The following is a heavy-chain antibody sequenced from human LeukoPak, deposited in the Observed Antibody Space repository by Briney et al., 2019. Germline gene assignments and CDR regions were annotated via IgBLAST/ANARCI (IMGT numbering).Heavy chain of an antibody. CDR3: ARGYYSSVKLYPLGNY. V-gene: IGHV3-64*01. CDR1: GFTFNNFA. Sequence: PGRSLRLSCAASGFTFNNFAMHWVRQAPGKGLEYVSVISSSGGSTYYANSVEGRFTISRDNSKSTLYLQMGSLRAEDTALYFCARGYYSSVKLYPLGNYWGQGTLVTVSS. CDR2: ISSSGGST. J-gene: IGHJ4*02. D-gene: IGHD3-10*01.